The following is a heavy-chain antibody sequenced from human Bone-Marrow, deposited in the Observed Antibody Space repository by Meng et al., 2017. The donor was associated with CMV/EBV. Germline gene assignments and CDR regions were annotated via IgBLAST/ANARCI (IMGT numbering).Heavy chain of an antibody. CDR1: GFAFSTYA. J-gene: IGHJ4*02. D-gene: IGHD2-21*02. CDR2: ISGSGGRT. Sequence: ASGFAFSTYAMGWVRQAPGKGLGWVSTISGSGGRTFYADSVKGRFTISRDNSKRTLFLQLNSLRADDSAMFYCAKGCGDTCYSDFDSWGQGTLVTVSS. V-gene: IGHV3-23*01. CDR3: AKGCGDTCYSDFDS.